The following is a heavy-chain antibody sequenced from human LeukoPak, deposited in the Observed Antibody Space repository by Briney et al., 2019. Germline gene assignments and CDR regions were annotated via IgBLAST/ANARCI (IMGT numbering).Heavy chain of an antibody. D-gene: IGHD2-15*01. V-gene: IGHV3-74*01. J-gene: IGHJ4*02. Sequence: GGSLRLSCAASGFTFSSYWMHWVRQAPGKGLVWVSHINSDGGGTNYADSVKGRFTISRDNAKNTLYLQMNSLRAEDTAVYFCARDGDCSGGSCYPEAIDYWGQGTLVTVSS. CDR3: ARDGDCSGGSCYPEAIDY. CDR1: GFTFSSYW. CDR2: INSDGGGT.